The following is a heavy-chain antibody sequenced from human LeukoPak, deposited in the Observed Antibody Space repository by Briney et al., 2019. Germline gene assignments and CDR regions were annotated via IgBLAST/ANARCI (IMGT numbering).Heavy chain of an antibody. Sequence: GGSLRLSCAASGFTFSSYAMSWVRQAPGKGLEWVSAISGSGGSTYYADSVKGRFTISRDNSKNTLYLQMNSLRAEDTAVYYCAKNPPFGGAAIVFDYWCQGTLVTVSS. CDR2: ISGSGGST. D-gene: IGHD2-15*01. J-gene: IGHJ4*02. V-gene: IGHV3-23*01. CDR3: AKNPPFGGAAIVFDY. CDR1: GFTFSSYA.